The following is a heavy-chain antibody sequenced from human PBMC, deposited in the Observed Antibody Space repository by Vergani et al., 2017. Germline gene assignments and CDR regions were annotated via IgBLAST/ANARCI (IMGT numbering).Heavy chain of an antibody. CDR3: ARDRVPAAPSDY. D-gene: IGHD2-2*01. V-gene: IGHV3-21*01. Sequence: EVQLVESGGGLVKPGGSLRLSCAASGFTFSSYSMNWVRQAPGKGLEWVSSISSSSSYIYYADSVKGRFTISRDNAKNSLYLQMNSLRAEDTAVYYCARDRVPAAPSDYWGQGTLVTVSS. J-gene: IGHJ4*02. CDR2: ISSSSSYI. CDR1: GFTFSSYS.